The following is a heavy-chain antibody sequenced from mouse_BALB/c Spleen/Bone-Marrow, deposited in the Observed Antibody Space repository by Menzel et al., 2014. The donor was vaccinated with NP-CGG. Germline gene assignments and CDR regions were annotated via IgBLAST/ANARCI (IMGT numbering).Heavy chain of an antibody. D-gene: IGHD2-3*01. CDR2: ISYSGST. Sequence: FPGNKLEYMGYISYSGSTYYSPSLKSRISITRDTSKNQYYLQLNSVTTEDTATYYCATYDGYYFDYWGQGTTLTVSS. J-gene: IGHJ2*01. CDR3: ATYDGYYFDY. V-gene: IGHV3-8*02.